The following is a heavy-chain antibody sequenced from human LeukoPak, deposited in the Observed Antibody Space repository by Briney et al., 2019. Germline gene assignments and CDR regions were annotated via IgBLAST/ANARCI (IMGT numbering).Heavy chain of an antibody. CDR1: GFTFSSYA. J-gene: IGHJ6*02. D-gene: IGHD3-3*01. Sequence: GGSLRLSCAASGFTFSSYAMSWVRQAPGKGLEWVAVISYDGSNKYYADSVKGRFTISRDNSKNTLYLQMNSLRAEDTAVYYCARVGRSGYYQGTYYYYGMDVWGQGTTVTVSS. CDR2: ISYDGSNK. CDR3: ARVGRSGYYQGTYYYYGMDV. V-gene: IGHV3-30-3*01.